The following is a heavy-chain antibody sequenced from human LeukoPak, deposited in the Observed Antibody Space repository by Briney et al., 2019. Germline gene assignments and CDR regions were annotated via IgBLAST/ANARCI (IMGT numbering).Heavy chain of an antibody. D-gene: IGHD3-10*01. CDR2: ISAYNGNT. Sequence: ASVKVSCKASGYTITSYGISWVRQAPGQGLEWMGWISAYNGNTNYAQKLQGRVTMTTDTSTSTAYMELRSLRSDDTAVYYCARDRGLLWFGELTPPFDYWGQGTLVTVSS. J-gene: IGHJ4*02. CDR3: ARDRGLLWFGELTPPFDY. V-gene: IGHV1-18*01. CDR1: GYTITSYG.